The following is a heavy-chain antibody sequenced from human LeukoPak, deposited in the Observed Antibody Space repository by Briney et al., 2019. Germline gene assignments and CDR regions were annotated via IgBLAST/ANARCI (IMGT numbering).Heavy chain of an antibody. Sequence: PSETLSLTCAVYGGSFSGYYWSWIRQPPGKGLEWTGEVNHSGSTNYNPSLKSRVTISVDTSKNQFSLKLSSVTAADTAVYYCARASIAARRPWRWFDPWGQGTLVTVSS. CDR3: ARASIAARRPWRWFDP. J-gene: IGHJ5*02. CDR2: VNHSGST. CDR1: GGSFSGYY. V-gene: IGHV4-34*01. D-gene: IGHD6-6*01.